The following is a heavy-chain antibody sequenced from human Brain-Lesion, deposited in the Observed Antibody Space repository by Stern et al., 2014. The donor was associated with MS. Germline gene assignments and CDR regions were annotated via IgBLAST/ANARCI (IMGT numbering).Heavy chain of an antibody. CDR2: ITEDGTEK. V-gene: IGHV3-7*01. J-gene: IGHJ6*02. CDR1: GFTFGNYW. Sequence: EMQLVESGGGLVQPGGSLTISCTAAGFTFGNYWMPWVRQAPGKGLEWVANITEDGTEKNYVDSVKGRFTISRDNARNSLYLQMNSLRVEDTALYYCARVYNTIYGIVTQRGSGMDVWGQGTTVIVSS. CDR3: ARVYNTIYGIVTQRGSGMDV. D-gene: IGHD3-3*01.